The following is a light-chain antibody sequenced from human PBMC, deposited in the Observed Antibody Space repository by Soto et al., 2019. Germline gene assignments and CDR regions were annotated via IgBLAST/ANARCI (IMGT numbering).Light chain of an antibody. CDR3: HCYDSSLSGSV. Sequence: QSVLTHRPSVSGAPGQTATISSTASNSNIGARYDVHWYHPDPGTAPKLLIYAATNRPSGVTNRSSRSTSDPSASLAITALQAEDDADYYCHCYDSSLSGSVLGGGTQLTV. CDR2: AAT. CDR1: NSNIGARYD. V-gene: IGLV1-40*01. J-gene: IGLJ2*01.